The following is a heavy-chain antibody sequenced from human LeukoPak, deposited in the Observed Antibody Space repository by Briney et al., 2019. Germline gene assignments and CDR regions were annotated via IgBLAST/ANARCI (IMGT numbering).Heavy chain of an antibody. CDR1: GFTFSSHA. CDR2: ISGSGGST. D-gene: IGHD2-21*01. J-gene: IGHJ1*01. V-gene: IGHV3-23*01. Sequence: GGSLRLSCAASGFTFSSHAMSWVRQAPGKGLEWVSAISGSGGSTYYADSVKGRFTISRDNSKNTLYLQMNSLRAEDTAVYYCAKYPKDGVVHLFQHWGQGTLVTVSS. CDR3: AKYPKDGVVHLFQH.